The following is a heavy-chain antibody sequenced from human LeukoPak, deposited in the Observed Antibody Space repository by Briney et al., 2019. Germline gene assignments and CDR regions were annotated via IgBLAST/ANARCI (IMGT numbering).Heavy chain of an antibody. D-gene: IGHD2-21*02. V-gene: IGHV3-21*01. Sequence: GGSLRLSCAASGFTFSSYSMTWVRQAPGKGLEWVSSISSSSSYIYYADSVKGRFTVSRDNAKNSLYLQMNSLRAEDTAVYYCARSIVVVTAIPDYYGMDVWGQGTTVTVSS. J-gene: IGHJ6*02. CDR2: ISSSSSYI. CDR3: ARSIVVVTAIPDYYGMDV. CDR1: GFTFSSYS.